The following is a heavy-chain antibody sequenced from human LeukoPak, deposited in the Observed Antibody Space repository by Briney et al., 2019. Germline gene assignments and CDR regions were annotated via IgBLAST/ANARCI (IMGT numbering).Heavy chain of an antibody. CDR1: GFTFSHYD. CDR2: MNPNSGNT. J-gene: IGHJ4*02. D-gene: IGHD6-19*01. Sequence: GASVKVSCKASGFTFSHYDINWVRQAPRQGLEWTGWMNPNSGNTGYAQNFQGRVTMTRNTSISTAYMELSSLRSEDTAVYYCARARSGWNNYFDYWGQGTLVPVSS. V-gene: IGHV1-8*01. CDR3: ARARSGWNNYFDY.